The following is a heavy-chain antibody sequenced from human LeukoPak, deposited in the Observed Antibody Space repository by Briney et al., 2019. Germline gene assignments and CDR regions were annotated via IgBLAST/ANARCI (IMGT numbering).Heavy chain of an antibody. CDR1: GYTFTSYG. CDR2: ISAYNGNT. V-gene: IGHV1-18*01. Sequence: GASVKVSCKASGYTFTSYGISWVRQAPGQGLEWMGWISAYNGNTNYAQKLQGRVTMTTDTSTSTAYMKLRSLRSDDTAVYYCARDHYGDYGGLFGYWGQGTLVTVSS. J-gene: IGHJ4*02. CDR3: ARDHYGDYGGLFGY. D-gene: IGHD4-17*01.